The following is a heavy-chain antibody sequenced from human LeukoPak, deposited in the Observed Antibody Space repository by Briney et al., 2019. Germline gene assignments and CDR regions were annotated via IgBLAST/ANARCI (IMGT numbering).Heavy chain of an antibody. J-gene: IGHJ4*02. CDR3: ARGTTVTTWVHDY. CDR1: GSSISSGSYY. CDR2: IYTSGST. Sequence: SETLSLTCTVSGSSISSGSYYWSWIRQPAGKGLEWIGRIYTSGSTNYNPSLKSRVTISVDTSKNQFSLKLSSVTAADTAVYYCARGTTVTTWVHDYWGQGTLVTVSS. V-gene: IGHV4-61*02. D-gene: IGHD4-11*01.